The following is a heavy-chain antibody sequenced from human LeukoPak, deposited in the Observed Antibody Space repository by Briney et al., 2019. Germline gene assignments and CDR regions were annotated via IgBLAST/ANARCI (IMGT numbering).Heavy chain of an antibody. CDR1: GGTFSNYA. CDR2: IIPMFGTT. D-gene: IGHD4-11*01. CDR3: ASVTVTTWAPDGHMDV. J-gene: IGHJ6*03. Sequence: ASVKVPCKASGGTFSNYAISWVRQAPGQGLEWMGRIIPMFGTTSYAQKFQGRVTITTDESTSTAYMEVSSLRIEDTAVYYCASVTVTTWAPDGHMDVWGKGTTVTVSS. V-gene: IGHV1-69*05.